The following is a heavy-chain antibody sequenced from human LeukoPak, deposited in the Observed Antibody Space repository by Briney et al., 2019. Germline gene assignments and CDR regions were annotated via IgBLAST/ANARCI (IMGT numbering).Heavy chain of an antibody. CDR2: IRSDGSNK. CDR1: GFTFSGYV. D-gene: IGHD2-21*01. Sequence: GGSLRLSCAAAGFTFSGYVMHWVRQAPGKGLEWVSFIRSDGSNKYYADSVKGRFTTSRDNSKNTLYLQMNSLRPEDTAVYYCGGLAIYDYWGQGTLVTVSS. V-gene: IGHV3-30*02. J-gene: IGHJ4*02. CDR3: GGLAIYDY.